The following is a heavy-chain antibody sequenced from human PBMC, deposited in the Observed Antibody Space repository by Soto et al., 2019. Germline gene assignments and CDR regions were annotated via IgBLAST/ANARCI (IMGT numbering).Heavy chain of an antibody. J-gene: IGHJ6*02. Sequence: GGSLRLSCAASGFTFSSYSMNWVRQAPGKGLERVSSISSSSYIYYADSVKGRFTISRDNAKNSLYLQMNSLRAEDTAVYYCASHGGGIAVAGLYYYYGMDVWGQGTTVTVSS. D-gene: IGHD6-19*01. CDR1: GFTFSSYS. CDR3: ASHGGGIAVAGLYYYYGMDV. CDR2: ISSSSYI. V-gene: IGHV3-21*01.